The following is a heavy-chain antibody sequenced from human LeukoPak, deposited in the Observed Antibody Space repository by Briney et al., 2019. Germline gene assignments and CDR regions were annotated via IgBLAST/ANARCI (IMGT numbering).Heavy chain of an antibody. D-gene: IGHD5-18*01. Sequence: SETLSLTYAVYGGSFSGYYWSWIRQPPGKGLEWIGEINHSGSTNYNPSLKSRVTISVDTSKNQFSLKLSSVTAADTAVYYCARAYSYGLFDYWGQGTLVTVSS. CDR2: INHSGST. V-gene: IGHV4-34*01. CDR1: GGSFSGYY. CDR3: ARAYSYGLFDY. J-gene: IGHJ4*02.